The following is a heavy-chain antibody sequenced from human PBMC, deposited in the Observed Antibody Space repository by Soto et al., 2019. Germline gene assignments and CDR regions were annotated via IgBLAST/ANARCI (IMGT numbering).Heavy chain of an antibody. CDR1: GDSVSSNSAA. D-gene: IGHD6-13*01. V-gene: IGHV6-1*01. CDR2: TSYRSKWYN. J-gene: IGHJ1*01. CDR3: ARGRYSSSWYGPSAEYFQH. Sequence: SQTLSVTCAISGDSVSSNSAAWNWIRQSPSRGLEWLGRTSYRSKWYNDYAVSVKSRITLHPDTSKNQFSLQLNSVTPEDTAVHYCARGRYSSSWYGPSAEYFQHWGQGTLVTVSS.